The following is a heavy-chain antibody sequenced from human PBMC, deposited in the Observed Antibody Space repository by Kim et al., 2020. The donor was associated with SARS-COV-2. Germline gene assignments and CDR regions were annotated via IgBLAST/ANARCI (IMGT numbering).Heavy chain of an antibody. D-gene: IGHD6-6*01. CDR2: ISYDGSNK. J-gene: IGHJ6*02. CDR1: GFTFSSYG. V-gene: IGHV3-30*18. CDR3: AKDQEAARPYYYYGMDV. Sequence: GGSLRLSCAASGFTFSSYGMHWVRQAPGKGLEWVAVISYDGSNKYYADSVKGRFTISRDNSKNTLYLQMNSLRAEDTAMYYCAKDQEAARPYYYYGMDVWGQGTTVTVSS.